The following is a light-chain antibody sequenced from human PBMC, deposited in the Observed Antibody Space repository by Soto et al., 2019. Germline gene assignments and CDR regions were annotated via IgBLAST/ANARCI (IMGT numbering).Light chain of an antibody. V-gene: IGLV1-40*01. CDR3: QSDDSSLSVDV. J-gene: IGLJ1*01. CDR1: SSNIGAGYD. CDR2: GNS. Sequence: QSVLTQPPSVSGAPGQRVTISCTGSSSNIGAGYDVHWYQQLPGTAPKLLIYGNSNRPSGVPDRFSGSKSGTSASLAITGLQAEDEADYYCQSDDSSLSVDVFGTGTKLTVL.